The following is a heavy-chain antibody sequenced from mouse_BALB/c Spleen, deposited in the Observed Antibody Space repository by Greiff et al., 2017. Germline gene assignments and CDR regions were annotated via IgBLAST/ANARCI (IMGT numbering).Heavy chain of an antibody. D-gene: IGHD4-1*01. CDR3: ARWRWDADY. CDR2: IYPGDGDT. Sequence: VKLMESGPELVKPGASVKISCKASGYAFSSSWMNWVKQRPGQGLEWIGRIYPGDGDTNYNGKFKGKATLTADKSSSTAYMQLSSLTSVDSAVYFCARWRWDADYWGQGTTLTVSS. V-gene: IGHV1-82*01. CDR1: GYAFSSSW. J-gene: IGHJ2*01.